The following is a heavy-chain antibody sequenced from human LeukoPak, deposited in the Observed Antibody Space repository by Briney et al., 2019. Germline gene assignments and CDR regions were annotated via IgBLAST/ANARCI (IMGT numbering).Heavy chain of an antibody. CDR3: VREDPVGDAYDN. CDR1: GFAFSRYE. Sequence: GGSLRLSCAASGFAFSRYEMNWIRQAPGKGLEWISYISSSGAAIHYSDSVKGRFTISRDNARNSVYLQMNSLRVDDTAVYYCVREDPVGDAYDNWGQETMVTVSS. V-gene: IGHV3-48*03. D-gene: IGHD2-15*01. CDR2: ISSSGAAI. J-gene: IGHJ3*02.